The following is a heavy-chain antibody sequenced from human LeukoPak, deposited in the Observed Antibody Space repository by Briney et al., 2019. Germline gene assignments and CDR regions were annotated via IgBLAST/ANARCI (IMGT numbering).Heavy chain of an antibody. J-gene: IGHJ4*02. V-gene: IGHV1-2*02. D-gene: IGHD4-17*01. CDR1: GYTFTGYY. Sequence: ASVKVSCKASGYTFTGYYMHWVRQAPGQGLEWMGWINPNSGGTNYAQRFQGRVTMTRDTSISTAYMELSRLRSDDTAVYYCARGIGDYSALVDYWGQGTLVTVSS. CDR2: INPNSGGT. CDR3: ARGIGDYSALVDY.